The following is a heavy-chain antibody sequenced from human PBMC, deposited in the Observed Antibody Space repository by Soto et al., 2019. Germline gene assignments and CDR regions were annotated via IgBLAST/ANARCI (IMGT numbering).Heavy chain of an antibody. D-gene: IGHD6-13*01. CDR3: ARYRREAVAGYTLDN. Sequence: EVQLLESGGGLVQPGGSLRLSCAASGFTFSSYGMTWVRQAPGKGLEWVSFSSATGAGTYYADSVKGRFTISRDNSKNTLYLQMTSLRADDTAVYYCARYRREAVAGYTLDNWGQGILVTVSS. J-gene: IGHJ4*02. V-gene: IGHV3-23*01. CDR2: SSATGAGT. CDR1: GFTFSSYG.